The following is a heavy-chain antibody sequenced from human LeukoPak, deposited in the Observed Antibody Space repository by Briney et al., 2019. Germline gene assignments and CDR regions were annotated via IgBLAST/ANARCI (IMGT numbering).Heavy chain of an antibody. J-gene: IGHJ4*02. CDR3: AKEPRLLWFGEFSYFDY. CDR1: GFTFSSYG. CDR2: IWYDGSNK. Sequence: TGGSLRLSCAASGFTFSSYGMHWVRQAPGKGLEWVAVIWYDGSNKYYADSVKGRFTISRDNSKNTLYLQMNSLRAEDTAVYYCAKEPRLLWFGEFSYFDYWGQGTLVTVSS. D-gene: IGHD3-10*01. V-gene: IGHV3-33*06.